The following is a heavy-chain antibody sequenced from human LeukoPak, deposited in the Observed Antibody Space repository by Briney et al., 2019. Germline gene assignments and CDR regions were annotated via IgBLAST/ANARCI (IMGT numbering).Heavy chain of an antibody. CDR2: IYYSGST. CDR1: GGSISSSSYY. D-gene: IGHD3-22*01. J-gene: IGHJ4*02. CDR3: ASLYYDSSGYYLLRDY. V-gene: IGHV4-39*07. Sequence: SETLSLTCTVSGGSISSSSYYWGWIRQPPGKGLEWIGSIYYSGSTYYNPSLKSRVTISVDTSKNQFSLKLSSVTAADTAVYYCASLYYDSSGYYLLRDYWGQGTLVTVSS.